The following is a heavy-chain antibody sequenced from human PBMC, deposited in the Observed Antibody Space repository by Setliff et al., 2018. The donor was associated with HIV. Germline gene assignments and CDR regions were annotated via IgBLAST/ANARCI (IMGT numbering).Heavy chain of an antibody. CDR3: ARESASSNYYYYGMDV. V-gene: IGHV1-18*01. CDR2: ISGHNGYT. Sequence: ASVKVSCKASGYTFTRYGISWVRQAPGQGLEWMGWISGHNGYTNFAQKLQGRVTMTTDTSTSTAYMELRSLRSEDTAVYYCARESASSNYYYYGMDVWGQGTTVTVSS. D-gene: IGHD6-19*01. J-gene: IGHJ6*02. CDR1: GYTFTRYG.